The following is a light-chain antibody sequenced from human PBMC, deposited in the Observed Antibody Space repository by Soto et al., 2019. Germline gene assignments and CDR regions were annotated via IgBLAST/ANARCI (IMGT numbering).Light chain of an antibody. Sequence: EIMMTQPPATLSVSPGERATLSCRASQSVSSSVAWYQQKPGQAPRLLIYGASTRATGIPARFSGSGSGTEFTLTINSLQSEDFAVYYCQQYNNWWTFGQGTKVDIK. CDR2: GAS. CDR1: QSVSSS. CDR3: QQYNNWWT. J-gene: IGKJ1*01. V-gene: IGKV3-15*01.